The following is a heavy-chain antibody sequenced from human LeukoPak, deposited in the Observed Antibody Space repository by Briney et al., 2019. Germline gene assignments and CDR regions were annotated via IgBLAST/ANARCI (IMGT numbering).Heavy chain of an antibody. D-gene: IGHD3-10*01. CDR3: ATPGGYYGSGRYRTYYFDY. V-gene: IGHV1-69*13. J-gene: IGHJ4*02. CDR1: GGTFSSYA. CDR2: ITPFFGTA. Sequence: RVASVKVSCKASGGTFSSYAISWVRQAPGQGLEWVGGITPFFGTANYAQKFQGRVTITAVESTSTAYMELSSLRSEDTAVYYCATPGGYYGSGRYRTYYFDYWGQGTLVTVSS.